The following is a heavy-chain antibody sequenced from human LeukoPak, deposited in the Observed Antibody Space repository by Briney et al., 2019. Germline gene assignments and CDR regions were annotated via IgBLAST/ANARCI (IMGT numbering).Heavy chain of an antibody. V-gene: IGHV1-46*01. J-gene: IGHJ6*03. CDR2: INPNGGST. CDR1: GYSFTSYY. Sequence: ASVKVSCKASGYSFTSYYMHWVRQAPGQGLEWMGIINPNGGSTNYALKFQGRVTMTRDTSTTTVYMELSSLRSEDTAVYYCARGGSSGRDPQFYFYMDVWGKGTTVTISS. D-gene: IGHD6-19*01. CDR3: ARGGSSGRDPQFYFYMDV.